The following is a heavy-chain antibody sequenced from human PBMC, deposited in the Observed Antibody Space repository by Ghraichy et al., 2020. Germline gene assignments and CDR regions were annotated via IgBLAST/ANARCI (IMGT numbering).Heavy chain of an antibody. V-gene: IGHV4-34*01. CDR2: INHSGST. J-gene: IGHJ4*02. CDR1: GGSFSGYY. Sequence: SETLSLTCAVYGGSFSGYYWSWIRQPPGKGLEWIGEINHSGSTNYNPSLKSRVTISVDTSKNQFSLKLSSVTAADTAVYYCARGCGGDCYHYFDYWGQGTLVTVSS. D-gene: IGHD2-21*02. CDR3: ARGCGGDCYHYFDY.